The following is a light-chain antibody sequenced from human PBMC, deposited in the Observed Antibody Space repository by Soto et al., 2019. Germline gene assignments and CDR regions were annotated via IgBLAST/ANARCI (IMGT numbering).Light chain of an antibody. Sequence: QPVLTQPPSVSGAPGQRVTISCTGSSSNIGAGYDVHWYQQLPGTAPKLLIYGNNNRPSGVPDRFSGSKSGTSASLAITGLQAEDEADYYCQSYDSSLSVTFGGGTQLTVL. CDR2: GNN. V-gene: IGLV1-40*01. J-gene: IGLJ2*01. CDR1: SSNIGAGYD. CDR3: QSYDSSLSVT.